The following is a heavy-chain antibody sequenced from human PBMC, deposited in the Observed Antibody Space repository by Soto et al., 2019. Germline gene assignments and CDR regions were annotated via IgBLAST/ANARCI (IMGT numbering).Heavy chain of an antibody. V-gene: IGHV4-30-2*01. CDR3: ARVPDY. CDR2: IYHSGST. CDR1: GGSISSGSYS. Sequence: QLQLQESGSGLVKPSQTLSLTCAGSGGSISSGSYSWGWIRQPPGKGLEWIGYIYHSGSTYYNPSLKSQVTIPVDRSKIQFSLKLSSVSDADTAVYYCARVPDYWGQGTLVTVSS. J-gene: IGHJ4*02.